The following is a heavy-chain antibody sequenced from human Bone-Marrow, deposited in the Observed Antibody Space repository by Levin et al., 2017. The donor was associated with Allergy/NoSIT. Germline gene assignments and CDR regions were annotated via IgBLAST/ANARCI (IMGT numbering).Heavy chain of an antibody. CDR2: INSDGSNT. J-gene: IGHJ4*02. D-gene: IGHD2-2*01. Sequence: GGSLRLSCAASGFTFSSNWMHWVRQAPGEGLVWVSEINSDGSNTNYADSVKGRFTISRDNARNTLYLQMNSVRAEDTAVYYCARGGCSSTSCLDYWGQGTLVNVSS. CDR1: GFTFSSNW. CDR3: ARGGCSSTSCLDY. V-gene: IGHV3-74*01.